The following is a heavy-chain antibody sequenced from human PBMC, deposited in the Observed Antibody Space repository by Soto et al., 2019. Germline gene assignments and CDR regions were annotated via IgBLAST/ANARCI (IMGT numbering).Heavy chain of an antibody. D-gene: IGHD3-3*01. CDR3: ARGTYYDFWSGYYFFDI. Sequence: ASVKVSCKASGYTFTSYGISWVRQAPGQGLEWMGWISAYNGNTNYAQKLQGRVTMTTDTSTSTAYMELRSLRSDDTAVYYCARGTYYDFWSGYYFFDIWGQGTMVTVSS. V-gene: IGHV1-18*01. CDR2: ISAYNGNT. CDR1: GYTFTSYG. J-gene: IGHJ3*02.